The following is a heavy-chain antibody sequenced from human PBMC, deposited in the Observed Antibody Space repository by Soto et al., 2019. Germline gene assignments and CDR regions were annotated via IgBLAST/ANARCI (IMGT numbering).Heavy chain of an antibody. Sequence: PSETLSLTCTVPDGSISGYYWSWLRQPPGKGLEWIGYIYYSGSTSYNPSLKSRLTISVDTSKNQFSLRLTSVTAADTAVYYCARVYGDYLDYWGQGTLVTVSS. D-gene: IGHD4-17*01. CDR1: DGSISGYY. CDR2: IYYSGST. CDR3: ARVYGDYLDY. V-gene: IGHV4-59*01. J-gene: IGHJ4*02.